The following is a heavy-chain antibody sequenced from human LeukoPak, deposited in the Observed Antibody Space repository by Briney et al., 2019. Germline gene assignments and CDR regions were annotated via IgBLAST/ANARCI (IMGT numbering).Heavy chain of an antibody. V-gene: IGHV3-23*01. J-gene: IGHJ4*02. CDR2: ISGRSDNT. CDR3: SKWGDYDVLTGYYVSDF. D-gene: IGHD3-9*01. Sequence: GGSLRLSCAASGFIFSNYAMYWVRQAPGKGLEWVSAISGRSDNTYYADSVKGRFTLSRDSSKNTLYLQMNSLRADDTAVYYCSKWGDYDVLTGYYVSDFWGQGTLVTVSS. CDR1: GFIFSNYA.